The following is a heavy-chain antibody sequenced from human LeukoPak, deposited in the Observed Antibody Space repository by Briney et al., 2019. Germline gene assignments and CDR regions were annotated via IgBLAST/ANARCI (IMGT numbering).Heavy chain of an antibody. J-gene: IGHJ6*02. Sequence: GGSLRLSCAASGFTFSSYGMHWARQAPGKGLEWVAVISYDGSNKYYADSVKGRFTISRDNSKNTLYLQMNSLRAEDTAVYYCAKDYLLSAWEPRGMDVWGQGTTVTVSS. CDR2: ISYDGSNK. CDR3: AKDYLLSAWEPRGMDV. D-gene: IGHD1-26*01. V-gene: IGHV3-30*18. CDR1: GFTFSSYG.